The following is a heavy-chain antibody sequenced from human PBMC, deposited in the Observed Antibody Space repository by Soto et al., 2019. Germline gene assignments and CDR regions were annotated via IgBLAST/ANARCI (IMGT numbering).Heavy chain of an antibody. V-gene: IGHV3-30-3*01. CDR2: ISYDGSNK. CDR1: GLTFSSYA. D-gene: IGHD2-15*01. CDR3: ARDRTNDFFVYYYYYGMDV. J-gene: IGHJ6*02. Sequence: PGGSLRLSCAASGLTFSSYAMHWVRQAPGKGLEWVAVISYDGSNKYYADSVKGRFTISRDNSKNTLYLQMNSLRAEDTAVYYCARDRTNDFFVYYYYYGMDVWGQGTTVTVSS.